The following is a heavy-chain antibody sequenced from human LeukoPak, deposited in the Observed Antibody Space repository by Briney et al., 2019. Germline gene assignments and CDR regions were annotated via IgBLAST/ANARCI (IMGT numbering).Heavy chain of an antibody. D-gene: IGHD3-22*01. Sequence: GGSLRLSCAASGFTFSSYAMSWVRQAPGKGLEWVSAISGSGGSTYYADSVKGRFTISRDNSKNTLYLQMSSLRSEDTAVYYCASLRHGYDSSGYYTYYFDYWGQGTLVTVSS. CDR2: ISGSGGST. CDR3: ASLRHGYDSSGYYTYYFDY. V-gene: IGHV3-23*01. J-gene: IGHJ4*02. CDR1: GFTFSSYA.